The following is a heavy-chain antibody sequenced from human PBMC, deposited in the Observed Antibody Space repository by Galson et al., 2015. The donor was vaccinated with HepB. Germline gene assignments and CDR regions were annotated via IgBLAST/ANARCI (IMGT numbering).Heavy chain of an antibody. J-gene: IGHJ2*01. Sequence: QSGAEVKKPGESLKISCKGSGFTFTTHWLGWARQMPGKGLEWIGIINPNNSDTRYSPSFQGQVSISADKSITTAYLQWSSLRASDTAIYYCARRVWIVNDIAYPEYRYFDIWGRGTLVTVSS. CDR3: ARRVWIVNDIAYPEYRYFDI. V-gene: IGHV5-51*03. D-gene: IGHD2-15*01. CDR2: INPNNSDT. CDR1: GFTFTTHW.